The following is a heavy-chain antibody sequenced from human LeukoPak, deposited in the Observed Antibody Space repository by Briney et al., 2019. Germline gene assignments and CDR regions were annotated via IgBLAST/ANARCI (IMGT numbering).Heavy chain of an antibody. J-gene: IGHJ4*02. D-gene: IGHD5-12*01. Sequence: ETLSLTCAVYGGSFSGYYWSWIRQPPGKGLEWIGEINHSGSTNYNPSLKSRVTISVDTSKNQFSLKLSSVTAADTAVYYCARAAKTDIVATISEGGCYFDYWGQGTLVTVSS. CDR2: INHSGST. CDR1: GGSFSGYY. CDR3: ARAAKTDIVATISEGGCYFDY. V-gene: IGHV4-34*01.